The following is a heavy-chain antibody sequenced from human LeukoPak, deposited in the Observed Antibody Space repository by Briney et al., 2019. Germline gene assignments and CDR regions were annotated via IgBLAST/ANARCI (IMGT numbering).Heavy chain of an antibody. CDR1: GGSISSSY. J-gene: IGHJ4*02. Sequence: SETLSLTCTVSGGSISSSYWSWIRQPPGKGPEWIGYIYYSGSTSYNPSLKSRVTISVDTSKNQFSLKLNSVTAADTAVYYCARQGPLTTAVTTRTNPFDYWGQGTLVTVSS. V-gene: IGHV4-59*08. D-gene: IGHD4-11*01. CDR2: IYYSGST. CDR3: ARQGPLTTAVTTRTNPFDY.